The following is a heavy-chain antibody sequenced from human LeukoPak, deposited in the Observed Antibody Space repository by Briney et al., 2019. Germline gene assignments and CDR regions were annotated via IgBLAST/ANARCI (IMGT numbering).Heavy chain of an antibody. V-gene: IGHV1-8*03. CDR2: MNPNSGNT. CDR1: GYTFTSYD. Sequence: VASVKVSCKASGYTFTSYDINWVRQATGQGLEWMGWMNPNSGNTGYAQKFQGRVTITRNTSISTAYMELSSLRSEDTAVYYCAGSTIPPATDYDYWGQGTLVTVSS. CDR3: AGSTIPPATDYDY. D-gene: IGHD1-26*01. J-gene: IGHJ4*02.